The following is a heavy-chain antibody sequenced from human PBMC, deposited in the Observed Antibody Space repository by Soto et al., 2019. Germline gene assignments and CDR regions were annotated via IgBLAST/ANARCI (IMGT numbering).Heavy chain of an antibody. CDR3: ARTWGGWYGDAFDI. V-gene: IGHV4-4*02. CDR1: GGCISSSNW. D-gene: IGHD6-19*01. J-gene: IGHJ3*02. CDR2: IYHSGST. Sequence: PXATLWLTCAVCGGCISSSNWWGWFRQPPGKGLEWIGEIYHSGSTNYNPSLKSRVTISVDKSKNQFSLKLSSVTAADTAVYYCARTWGGWYGDAFDIWGQGTMVTVSS.